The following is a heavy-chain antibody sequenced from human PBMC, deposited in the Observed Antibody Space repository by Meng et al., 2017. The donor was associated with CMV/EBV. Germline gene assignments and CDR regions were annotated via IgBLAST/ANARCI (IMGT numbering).Heavy chain of an antibody. CDR3: ARGGDFWSGYSWSYYGMDV. J-gene: IGHJ6*02. Sequence: GESLKISCAASGFTFSSYWMSWVRQAPRKGLEWVANIKQDGSEKYYVDSVKGRFTISRDNAKNSLYLQMNSLRAEDTAVYYCARGGDFWSGYSWSYYGMDVWGQGTTVTVSS. D-gene: IGHD3-3*01. CDR1: GFTFSSYW. CDR2: IKQDGSEK. V-gene: IGHV3-7*01.